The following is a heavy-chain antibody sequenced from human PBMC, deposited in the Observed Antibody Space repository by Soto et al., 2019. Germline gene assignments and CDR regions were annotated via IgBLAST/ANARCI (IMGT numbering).Heavy chain of an antibody. CDR3: ARVRGVRGVISFDY. CDR2: IYYSGST. Sequence: PSETLSLTCTVSGGSISSYYWSWIRQPPGEGLEWIGYIYYSGSTNYNPSLKSRVTISVDTSKNQFSLKLSSVTAADTAVYYCARVRGVRGVISFDYWGQGTLVTVSS. CDR1: GGSISSYY. J-gene: IGHJ4*02. D-gene: IGHD3-10*01. V-gene: IGHV4-59*01.